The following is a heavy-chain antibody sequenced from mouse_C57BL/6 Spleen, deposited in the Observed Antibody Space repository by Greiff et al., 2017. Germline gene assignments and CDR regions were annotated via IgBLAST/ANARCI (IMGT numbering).Heavy chain of an antibody. D-gene: IGHD2-5*01. CDR3: ARSYSNYFDY. CDR1: GYTFTSYW. Sequence: QVQLQQSGAELVMPGASVKLSCKASGYTFTSYWMHWVKQRPGQGLEWIGEIDPSDSSTNYNQKFKGKSTLTVDKSSSTAYMQLSSLTSEDSAVYYCARSYSNYFDYWGQGTTLTVSS. J-gene: IGHJ2*01. V-gene: IGHV1-69*01. CDR2: IDPSDSST.